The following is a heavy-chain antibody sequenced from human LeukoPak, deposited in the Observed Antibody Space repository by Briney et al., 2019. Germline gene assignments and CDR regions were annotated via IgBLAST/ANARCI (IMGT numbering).Heavy chain of an antibody. D-gene: IGHD2-21*01. J-gene: IGHJ4*02. V-gene: IGHV4-4*02. CDR3: ARKGPEHLPTYFDH. Sequence: PSETLSLTCAVSGGSISSSNWWSWVRQPPGQGLEWIGEIYHSGSTNYNPSLSGRVAISLDKSRNHFTLVVTAVTAADTAFYYCARKGPEHLPTYFDHWGRGILVTVSS. CDR1: GGSISSSNW. CDR2: IYHSGST.